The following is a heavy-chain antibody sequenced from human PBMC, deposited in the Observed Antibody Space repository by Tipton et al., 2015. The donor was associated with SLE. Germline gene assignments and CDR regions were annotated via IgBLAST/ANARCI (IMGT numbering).Heavy chain of an antibody. CDR3: ARGVAAAGMGFDY. V-gene: IGHV4-30-4*01. CDR2: IYYSGST. CDR1: GGSISSGDYY. Sequence: TLSLTCTVSGGSISSGDYYWGWIRQPPGKGLEWIGYIYYSGSTYYNPSLKSRVTISVDTSKNQFSLKLSSVTAADTAVYYCARGVAAAGMGFDYWGQGTLVIVSS. D-gene: IGHD6-13*01. J-gene: IGHJ4*02.